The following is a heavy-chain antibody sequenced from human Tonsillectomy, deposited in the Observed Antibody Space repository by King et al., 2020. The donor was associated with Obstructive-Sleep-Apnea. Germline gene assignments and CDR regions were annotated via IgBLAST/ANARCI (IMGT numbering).Heavy chain of an antibody. D-gene: IGHD6-13*01. Sequence: VQLVESGGGVVQPGGSLRLSCAASGFTFSSYGMHWVRQAPGKGLEWVAFIRYDGSNKYYADSVKGRFTISRDNSKNTLYLQMNSLRAEDTAVYYCAKDMGYSSSWYESFSDYWGQGTLVTVSS. CDR1: GFTFSSYG. V-gene: IGHV3-30*02. CDR2: IRYDGSNK. J-gene: IGHJ4*02. CDR3: AKDMGYSSSWYESFSDY.